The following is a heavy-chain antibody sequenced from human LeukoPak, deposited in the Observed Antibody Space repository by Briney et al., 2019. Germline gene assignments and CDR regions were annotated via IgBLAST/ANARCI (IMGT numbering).Heavy chain of an antibody. Sequence: PSETLSLTCAVYGGSFSGYYWSWIRQPPGKGLEWIGEINHSGSTNYNPSLKSRVTISVDTSKNQFSLKLSSVTAADTAVYYCARGGIAAAPVFDYWGQGTLVTVSS. D-gene: IGHD6-13*01. CDR3: ARGGIAAAPVFDY. CDR1: GGSFSGYY. CDR2: INHSGST. V-gene: IGHV4-34*01. J-gene: IGHJ4*02.